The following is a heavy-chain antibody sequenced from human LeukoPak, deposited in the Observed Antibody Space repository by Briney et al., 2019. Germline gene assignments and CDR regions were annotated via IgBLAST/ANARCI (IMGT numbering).Heavy chain of an antibody. Sequence: GGSLRLSCAASAFSFSDYWMTCVRQAPGKGLHWVAHIKRDGSEEYYVDSVKGRFTISRDNAKTSLYLQMNSLRAEDTAVYYCARWNSGWEFDYWGQGTLVSVSS. D-gene: IGHD6-19*01. J-gene: IGHJ4*02. CDR1: AFSFSDYW. CDR2: IKRDGSEE. V-gene: IGHV3-7*05. CDR3: ARWNSGWEFDY.